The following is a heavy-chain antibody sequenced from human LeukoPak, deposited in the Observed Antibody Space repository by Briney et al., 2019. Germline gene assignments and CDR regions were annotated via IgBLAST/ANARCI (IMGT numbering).Heavy chain of an antibody. CDR3: ARGSQVDDFWSGCRAPLDY. V-gene: IGHV4-39*01. CDR2: IYYSGSA. Sequence: SETLSLTCTVSGGSISSSGYYWSWIRQPPGKGLEWIGTIYYSGSAYYNPSLKTQVTISVDTSKNQFSLKLSSVTAADTAVYFCARGSQVDDFWSGCRAPLDYWGQGTLVTVSS. D-gene: IGHD3-3*01. CDR1: GGSISSSGYY. J-gene: IGHJ4*02.